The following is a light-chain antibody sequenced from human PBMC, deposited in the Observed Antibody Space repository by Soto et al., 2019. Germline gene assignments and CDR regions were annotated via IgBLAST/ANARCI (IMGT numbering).Light chain of an antibody. CDR2: DSS. V-gene: IGKV3-15*01. Sequence: DIVLTQSPATLSVSPGESATLSCRASQSVSRALAWSQQVPGQAPRLLIYDSSTRATGVPARFSGSGSGTQFTLTISSLQSEDFAVYYCQQYNNWPPRYTFGQGTKLQI. CDR3: QQYNNWPPRYT. J-gene: IGKJ2*01. CDR1: QSVSRA.